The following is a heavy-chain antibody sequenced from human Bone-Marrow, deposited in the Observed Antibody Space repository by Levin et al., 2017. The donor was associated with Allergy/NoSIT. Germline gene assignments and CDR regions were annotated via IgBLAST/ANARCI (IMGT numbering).Heavy chain of an antibody. Sequence: GGSLRLSCAASGFTVSSNYMSWVRQAPGKGLEWVSVIYSGGSTYYADSVKGRFTISRDNSKNTLYLQMNSLRAEDTAVYYCARDARYFDWLLPNYYYYGMDVWGQGTTVTVSS. CDR2: IYSGGST. V-gene: IGHV3-53*01. CDR1: GFTVSSNY. D-gene: IGHD3-9*01. J-gene: IGHJ6*02. CDR3: ARDARYFDWLLPNYYYYGMDV.